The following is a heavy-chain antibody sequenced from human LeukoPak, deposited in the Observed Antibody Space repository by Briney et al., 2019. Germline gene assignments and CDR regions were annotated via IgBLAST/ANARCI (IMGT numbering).Heavy chain of an antibody. D-gene: IGHD6-6*01. CDR3: ARSIEYSSSSGYYYYYMDV. Sequence: SETLSLTCTVSGGSISSYYWSWIRQPPGKGLEWIGEINHSGSTNYNPSLKSRVTISVDTSKNQFSLKLSSVTAADTAVYYCARSIEYSSSSGYYYYYMDVWGKGTTVTVSS. J-gene: IGHJ6*03. CDR1: GGSISSYY. CDR2: INHSGST. V-gene: IGHV4-34*01.